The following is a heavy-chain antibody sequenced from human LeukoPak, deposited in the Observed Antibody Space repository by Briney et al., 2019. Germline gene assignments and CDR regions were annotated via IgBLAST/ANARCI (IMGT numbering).Heavy chain of an antibody. CDR3: AREGGDSIITHYYYYYGMDV. D-gene: IGHD4-17*01. Sequence: GGSLRLSCAASGFTFDDYTMHWVRQAPGKGLEWVSLISWDGGSTYYADSVKGRFTISRDNSKNSLYLQMNSLRAEDTAVYYCAREGGDSIITHYYYYYGMDVWGQGTTVTVSS. CDR2: ISWDGGST. CDR1: GFTFDDYT. V-gene: IGHV3-43*01. J-gene: IGHJ6*02.